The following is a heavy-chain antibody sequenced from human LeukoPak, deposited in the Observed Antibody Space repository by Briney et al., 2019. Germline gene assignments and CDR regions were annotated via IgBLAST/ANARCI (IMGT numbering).Heavy chain of an antibody. J-gene: IGHJ4*02. CDR2: ISSSSSYI. Sequence: GGSLRLSCAASEFTFSSYSMNWVRQAPGKGLEWVSSISSSSSYIYYADSVKGRFTISRDNAKNSLYLQMNSLRAEDTAVYYCARAYYSSGSYLDYWGQGTLVTVSS. CDR3: ARAYYSSGSYLDY. D-gene: IGHD6-19*01. V-gene: IGHV3-21*01. CDR1: EFTFSSYS.